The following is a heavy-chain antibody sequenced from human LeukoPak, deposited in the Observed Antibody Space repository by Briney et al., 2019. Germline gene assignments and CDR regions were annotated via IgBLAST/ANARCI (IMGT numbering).Heavy chain of an antibody. J-gene: IGHJ4*02. D-gene: IGHD3-3*01. CDR1: GGTFSSYA. Sequence: ASVKVSCKASGGTFSSYAISWVRQAPGQGLEWMGGIIPIFGTANYAQKFQGRVTITTDESTSTAYMELSSLRSEDTAVYYCARDREFRSGYSQGYFDYWGQGTLVTVSS. V-gene: IGHV1-69*05. CDR2: IIPIFGTA. CDR3: ARDREFRSGYSQGYFDY.